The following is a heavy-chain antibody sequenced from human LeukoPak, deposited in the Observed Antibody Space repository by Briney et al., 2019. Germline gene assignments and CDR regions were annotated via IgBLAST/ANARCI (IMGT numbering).Heavy chain of an antibody. CDR3: AKDWEVKAIAAAGKDY. V-gene: IGHV3-30*02. D-gene: IGHD6-13*01. Sequence: GGSLRLSCAASGFTFSSYGTHWVRQAPGKGLEWVAFIRYDGSSKYYADSVKGRFTISRDNSKNTLYLQMNSLRAEDTAVYYCAKDWEVKAIAAAGKDYWGQGTLVTVSS. CDR1: GFTFSSYG. CDR2: IRYDGSSK. J-gene: IGHJ4*02.